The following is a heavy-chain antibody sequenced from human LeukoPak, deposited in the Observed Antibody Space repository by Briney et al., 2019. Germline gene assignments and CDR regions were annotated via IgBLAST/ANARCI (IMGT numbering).Heavy chain of an antibody. V-gene: IGHV1-18*01. J-gene: IGHJ4*02. CDR3: ARDDNGYGGKSYDY. D-gene: IGHD4-23*01. CDR2: ISAYNGNT. Sequence: ASVKVSCKASGYTFTSYGISWVRQAPGQGLEWMGWISAYNGNTDYAQKLQGRVTMTTDTSTSTAYMELRSLRSDDTAVYYCARDDNGYGGKSYDYWGQGTLVTVSS. CDR1: GYTFTSYG.